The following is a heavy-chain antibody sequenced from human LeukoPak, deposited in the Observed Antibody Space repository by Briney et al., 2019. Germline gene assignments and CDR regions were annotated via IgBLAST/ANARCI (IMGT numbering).Heavy chain of an antibody. CDR3: AKGPGGTQLGIFDY. CDR2: IRYDGSNK. V-gene: IGHV3-30*02. CDR1: GFTFSSYG. D-gene: IGHD6-13*01. Sequence: GGTLRLSCAASGFTFSSYGMHWVRQAPGEGLEWVAFIRYDGSNKYYADSVKGRFAISRDNSKNTLYLQMNSLRAEDTAVYYCAKGPGGTQLGIFDYWGQGTLVTVSS. J-gene: IGHJ4*02.